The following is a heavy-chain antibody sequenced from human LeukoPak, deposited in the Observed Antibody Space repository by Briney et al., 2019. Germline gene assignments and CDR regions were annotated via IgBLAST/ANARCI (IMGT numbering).Heavy chain of an antibody. CDR2: IYYSGST. V-gene: IGHV4-39*07. CDR1: GGSISSSSYY. Sequence: SETLSLTCTVSGGSISSSSYYWGWIRQPPGKGLEWIGSIYYSGSTYYNPSLKSRVTISVDTSKNQFSLKLSSVTAADTAVYYCASNYYGSGTEVDYWGQGTLVTVSS. D-gene: IGHD3-10*01. J-gene: IGHJ4*02. CDR3: ASNYYGSGTEVDY.